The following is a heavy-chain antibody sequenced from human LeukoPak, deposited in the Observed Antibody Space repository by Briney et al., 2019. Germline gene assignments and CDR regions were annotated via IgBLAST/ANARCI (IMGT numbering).Heavy chain of an antibody. CDR1: GXTFSSYG. Sequence: QPGRSLRLSFAASGXTFSSYGMHWVRQAPGKGLERVAVIWYDGSNKYYADSVKGRFTISRDNSKNTLYLQMNSLRAEDTAVYYCAITYYDILTGYYGPAFDYWGQGTLVTVSS. V-gene: IGHV3-33*01. CDR3: AITYYDILTGYYGPAFDY. J-gene: IGHJ4*02. D-gene: IGHD3-9*01. CDR2: IWYDGSNK.